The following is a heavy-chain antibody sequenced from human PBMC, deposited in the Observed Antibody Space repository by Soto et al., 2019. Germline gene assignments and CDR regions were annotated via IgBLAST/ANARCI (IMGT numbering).Heavy chain of an antibody. Sequence: PSETLSLTCTVSGGSISRSAYYWAWIRQPPGKGLEWIGSFHYSGSTHYNPSLKSRITISVDTSKNQFSVTLNSVTAADTAVHYCARHGSYGSGNYYPWFDSWGQGTLVTVSS. V-gene: IGHV4-39*01. CDR2: FHYSGST. J-gene: IGHJ5*01. D-gene: IGHD3-10*01. CDR1: GGSISRSAYY. CDR3: ARHGSYGSGNYYPWFDS.